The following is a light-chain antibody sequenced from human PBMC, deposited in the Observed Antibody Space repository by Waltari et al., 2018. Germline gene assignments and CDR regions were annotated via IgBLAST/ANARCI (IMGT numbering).Light chain of an antibody. CDR3: SSYRRGSALVI. CDR2: GVS. V-gene: IGLV2-14*03. J-gene: IGLJ2*01. Sequence: QSALTQPASVSGSPGQSITISCTGTHSDLGVYHYVSWFQQHPGKAPKLMIFGVSERPAGVCKRFSGSKSGNTGSLTISGLQAEDEADYYCSSYRRGSALVIFGGGSKLTVL. CDR1: HSDLGVYHY.